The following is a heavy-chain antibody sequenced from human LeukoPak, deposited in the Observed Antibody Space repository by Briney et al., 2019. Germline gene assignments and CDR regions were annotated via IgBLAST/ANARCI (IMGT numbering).Heavy chain of an antibody. Sequence: SETLSLTCTVSGGSISSYYWSWIRQPPGKGLEWIGYIYYSGSTNYNPSLKSRVTISVDTSKNQFFLKLSSVTAADTAVYYCARDTGTTGVEYYFDYWGQGTLVTVSS. CDR2: IYYSGST. D-gene: IGHD1-1*01. CDR3: ARDTGTTGVEYYFDY. V-gene: IGHV4-59*01. J-gene: IGHJ4*02. CDR1: GGSISSYY.